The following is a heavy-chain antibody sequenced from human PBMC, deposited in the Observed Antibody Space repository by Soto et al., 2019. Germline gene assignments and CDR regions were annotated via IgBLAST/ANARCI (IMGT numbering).Heavy chain of an antibody. CDR2: INHSGST. V-gene: IGHV4-34*01. Sequence: QVQLQQWGAGLLKPSETLSLTCAVYGGSFSGYYWSWIRQPPGKGLEWIGEINHSGSTNYNPSLKSRDTISVDTSKNQFSLKLSSVTAADTAVYYCAVKGYCSSTSCYPRGYYYYGMDVWGQGTTVTVSS. D-gene: IGHD2-2*01. CDR3: AVKGYCSSTSCYPRGYYYYGMDV. CDR1: GGSFSGYY. J-gene: IGHJ6*02.